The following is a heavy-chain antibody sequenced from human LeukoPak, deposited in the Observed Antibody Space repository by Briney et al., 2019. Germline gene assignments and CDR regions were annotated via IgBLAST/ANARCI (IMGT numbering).Heavy chain of an antibody. CDR2: IIPIFGTA. Sequence: GSSVEVSCKASGGTFSSYAFSWVRQAPGQGLEWMGGIIPIFGTANYAQKFQGRVTITTDESTSTAYMELSSLRSEDTAVYYCARRVRSVAGKEDWFDPWGQGTLVTVSS. D-gene: IGHD6-19*01. J-gene: IGHJ5*02. V-gene: IGHV1-69*05. CDR3: ARRVRSVAGKEDWFDP. CDR1: GGTFSSYA.